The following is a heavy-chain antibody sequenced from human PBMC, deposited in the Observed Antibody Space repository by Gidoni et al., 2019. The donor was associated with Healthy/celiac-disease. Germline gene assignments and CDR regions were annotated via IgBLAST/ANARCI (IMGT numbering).Heavy chain of an antibody. D-gene: IGHD4-17*01. CDR3: ASSRYGGNSDAFDI. CDR1: GYTFTSYD. J-gene: IGHJ3*02. V-gene: IGHV1-8*01. CDR2: MNPNSGNT. Sequence: QVQLVQSGAEVKKPGASVKVSCKASGYTFTSYDINWVRQATGQGLEWMGWMNPNSGNTGYAQKFQDRVTMTRNTSISTAYMVLSSLRSEDTAVYYCASSRYGGNSDAFDIWGQGTMVTVSS.